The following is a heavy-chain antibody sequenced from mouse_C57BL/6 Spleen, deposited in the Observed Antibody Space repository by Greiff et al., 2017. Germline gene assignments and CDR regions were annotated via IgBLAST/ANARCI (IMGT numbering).Heavy chain of an antibody. V-gene: IGHV1-50*01. J-gene: IGHJ2*01. CDR1: GYTFTSYW. D-gene: IGHD1-1*01. CDR2: IDPSDSYT. Sequence: QVQLQQPGAELVKPGASVKLSCKASGYTFTSYWMQWVKQRPGQGLEWIGEIDPSDSYTNYNQKFKGKATLTVDTSSSTAYMQLSSLTSEDSAVYYCAKSEIHYYGSSTDFDYWGQGTTLTVSS. CDR3: AKSEIHYYGSSTDFDY.